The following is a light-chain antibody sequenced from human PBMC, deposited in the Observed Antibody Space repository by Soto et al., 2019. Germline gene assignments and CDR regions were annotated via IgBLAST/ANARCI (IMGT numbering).Light chain of an antibody. J-gene: IGKJ1*01. Sequence: EIVLTQSPATLSVSPGERATLSGRASESVRTSLAWYQQKPGRSPSLLIYGASNRASGVPDRFGGSGSGTEFTLTINSLESGDFAIYYCQQYSDWPRTFGQGTKLEFK. CDR2: GAS. V-gene: IGKV3-15*01. CDR1: ESVRTS. CDR3: QQYSDWPRT.